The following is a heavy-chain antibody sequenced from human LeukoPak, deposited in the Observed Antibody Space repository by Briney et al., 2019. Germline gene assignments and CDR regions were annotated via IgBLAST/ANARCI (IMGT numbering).Heavy chain of an antibody. CDR1: GYTFTSYD. V-gene: IGHV1-2*02. J-gene: IGHJ3*02. Sequence: ASVKVSCKASGYTFTSYDINWVRQATGQGLEWMGWINPNSGGTNYAQKFQGRVTMTRDTSISTAYMELSRLRSDDTAVYYCARGPYAFDIWGQGTMVTVSS. CDR2: INPNSGGT. CDR3: ARGPYAFDI.